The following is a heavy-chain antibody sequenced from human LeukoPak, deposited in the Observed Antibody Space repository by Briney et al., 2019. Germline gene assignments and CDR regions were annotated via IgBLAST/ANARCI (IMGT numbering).Heavy chain of an antibody. J-gene: IGHJ4*02. Sequence: GGSLGLSCAGSGFIFRNYAMSWVRQAPGMGLEWVSAISGSGVGTNYADSVKGRFTISRDNSKNTLFLQMNSLRAENTAVYYCAKNGRDDHDKYFFDFWGQGTQLTVSS. D-gene: IGHD3-9*01. CDR3: AKNGRDDHDKYFFDF. V-gene: IGHV3-23*01. CDR1: GFIFRNYA. CDR2: ISGSGVGT.